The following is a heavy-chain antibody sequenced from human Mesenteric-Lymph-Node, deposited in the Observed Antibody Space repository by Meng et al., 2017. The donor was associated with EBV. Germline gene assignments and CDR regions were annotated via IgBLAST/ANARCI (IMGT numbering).Heavy chain of an antibody. D-gene: IGHD3-16*01. CDR2: VIHSGNT. CDR1: GDSFSAYY. CDR3: ATGWGKANY. J-gene: IGHJ4*02. V-gene: IGHV4-34*12. Sequence: QVQLQQWGGGLLKPSETLSLTCDVYGDSFSAYYWRWIRQPPGRGLEWIGDVIHSGNTSYSPSRKSRVTISVDTSKRQFSLKLRSMTAADTAVYYCATGWGKANYWGQGTLVTVSS.